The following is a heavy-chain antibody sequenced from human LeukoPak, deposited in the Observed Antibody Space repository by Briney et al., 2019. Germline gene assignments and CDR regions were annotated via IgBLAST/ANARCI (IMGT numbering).Heavy chain of an antibody. V-gene: IGHV1-2*02. D-gene: IGHD1-7*01. CDR3: ARKLELPDY. J-gene: IGHJ4*02. Sequence: ASVRVSCKASGHTFTCSYVHWVRQAPGQGLEWMGWINPNSGGTNYAQKFQCRVTMTRDTSISTAYMELSRLRSDDTAMYYCARKLELPDYWGQGTLVTVSS. CDR1: GHTFTCSY. CDR2: INPNSGGT.